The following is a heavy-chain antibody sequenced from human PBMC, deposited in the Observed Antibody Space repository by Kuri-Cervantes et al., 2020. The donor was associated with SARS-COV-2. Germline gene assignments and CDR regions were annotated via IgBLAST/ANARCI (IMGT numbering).Heavy chain of an antibody. CDR1: GFTFSSYG. CDR3: AREQGGYYGSGSFDY. CDR2: IWYDGSNK. V-gene: IGHV3-33*01. Sequence: GGSLRLSCAASGFTFSSYGMHWVRQAPGKGLEWVAVIWYDGSNKYYADSVKGRFTISRDNAKNSLYLQMNSLRAEDTAVYYCAREQGGYYGSGSFDYWGQGTLVTVSS. D-gene: IGHD3-10*01. J-gene: IGHJ4*02.